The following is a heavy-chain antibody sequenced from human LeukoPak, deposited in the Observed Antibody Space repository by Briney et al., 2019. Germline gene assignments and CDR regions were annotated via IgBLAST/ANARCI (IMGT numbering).Heavy chain of an antibody. J-gene: IGHJ4*02. Sequence: RASVKVSCKASGYTFTGYYMHWVRQAPGQGLEWMGWINPNSGSTNYAQKFQGRVTMTRDTSISTAFMDLSRLRSDDTAVYYCARRGNYGDYFDYWGQGTLVTVSS. CDR1: GYTFTGYY. CDR3: ARRGNYGDYFDY. D-gene: IGHD4-17*01. V-gene: IGHV1-2*02. CDR2: INPNSGST.